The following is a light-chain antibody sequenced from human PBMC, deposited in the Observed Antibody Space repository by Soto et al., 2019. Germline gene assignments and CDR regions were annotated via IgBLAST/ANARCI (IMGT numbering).Light chain of an antibody. CDR2: SKN. CDR3: AAWDDSRNGVL. J-gene: IGLJ2*01. CDR1: SSNIGSNT. Sequence: QSVLTQPPSASGTPGQRVTISCSGSSSNIGSNTVDWYQQLPGTAPKLLIYSKNQRPSGVPDRISGSKSGTAASLAISGLQSEDEADYYCAAWDDSRNGVLFGGGTKVTVL. V-gene: IGLV1-44*01.